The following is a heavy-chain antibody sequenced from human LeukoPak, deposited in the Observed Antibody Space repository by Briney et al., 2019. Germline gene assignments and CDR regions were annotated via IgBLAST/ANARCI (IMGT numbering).Heavy chain of an antibody. CDR1: GGSISSGGYY. CDR3: ARLLDGNLFDY. J-gene: IGHJ4*02. CDR2: IYYSGST. V-gene: IGHV4-31*03. Sequence: SETLSLTGTVSGGSISSGGYYWSWIRLHPGKGLEWIGYIYYSGSTYYNPSLKSRVTISVDTSKNQFSLKLSSVTAADTAVYYCARLLDGNLFDYWGQGTLVTVSS. D-gene: IGHD2/OR15-2a*01.